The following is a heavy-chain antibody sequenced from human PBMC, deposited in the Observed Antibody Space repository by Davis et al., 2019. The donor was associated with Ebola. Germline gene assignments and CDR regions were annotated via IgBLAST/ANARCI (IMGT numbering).Heavy chain of an antibody. D-gene: IGHD3-10*01. CDR3: TKGSSGITYTLTQRYFDY. CDR2: ISGSGGGT. Sequence: GGSLRLSCAASGFTFSNYAMNWVRQAPGKGLEWVSVISGSGGGTSYGASVKGRFTISRDNSKNTLYLEMRSLRREDAAVYSCTKGSSGITYTLTQRYFDYWGQGTLVTVSS. CDR1: GFTFSNYA. J-gene: IGHJ4*02. V-gene: IGHV3-23*01.